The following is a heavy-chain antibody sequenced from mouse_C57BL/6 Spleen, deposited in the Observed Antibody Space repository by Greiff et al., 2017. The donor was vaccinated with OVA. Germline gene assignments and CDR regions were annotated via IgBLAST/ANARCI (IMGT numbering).Heavy chain of an antibody. Sequence: EVKLVESEGGLVQPGSSMKLSCTASGFTFSDYYMAWVRQVPEKGLEWVANINYDGSSTYYLDSLKSRFIISRDNAKNILYLQKSSLKSEDTATYYCARAQYDYGSSYEWYCDVWGTGTTVTVSS. V-gene: IGHV5-16*01. D-gene: IGHD1-1*01. CDR2: INYDGSST. CDR3: ARAQYDYGSSYEWYCDV. CDR1: GFTFSDYY. J-gene: IGHJ1*03.